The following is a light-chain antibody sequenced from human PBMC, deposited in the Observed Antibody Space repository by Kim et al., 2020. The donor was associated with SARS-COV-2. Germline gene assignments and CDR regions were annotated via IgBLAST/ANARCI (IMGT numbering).Light chain of an antibody. CDR2: YDR. Sequence: SYELTQPPSVSVAPGETARITCGGTNIGSKSVHWYQQRPGRAPVMVIYYDRDRPSGIPERFSGSTSGNTATLTISGVEAGDEADYYCQVWDTNTDHHVFGSGTKVTVL. J-gene: IGLJ1*01. CDR3: QVWDTNTDHHV. V-gene: IGLV3-21*01. CDR1: NIGSKS.